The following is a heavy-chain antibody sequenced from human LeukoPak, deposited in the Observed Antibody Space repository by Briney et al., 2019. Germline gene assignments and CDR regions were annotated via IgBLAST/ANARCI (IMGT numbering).Heavy chain of an antibody. Sequence: SETLSLTCTVSGYSISSGYYWGWIRQPPGKGLEWIGSIYHSGSTYYNPSLKSRVTISVDTSKNQFSLKLSSVTAADTAVYYCARDGPGIAATRYDWGQGTLVTVSS. CDR1: GYSISSGYY. CDR3: ARDGPGIAATRYD. V-gene: IGHV4-38-2*02. D-gene: IGHD6-13*01. CDR2: IYHSGST. J-gene: IGHJ4*02.